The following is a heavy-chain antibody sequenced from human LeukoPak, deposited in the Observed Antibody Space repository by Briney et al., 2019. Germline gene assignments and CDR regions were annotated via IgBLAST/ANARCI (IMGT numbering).Heavy chain of an antibody. V-gene: IGHV1-69*13. CDR2: IIPIFGTA. CDR3: ARDRIAAAGTRWFDP. D-gene: IGHD6-13*01. J-gene: IGHJ5*02. Sequence: GASVKVSCKASGYTFTSYYMHWGRQAPGQGLEWMGGIIPIFGTANYAQKFQGRVTITADESTSTAYMELSSLRSEDTAVYYCARDRIAAAGTRWFDPWGQGTLVTVSS. CDR1: GYTFTSYY.